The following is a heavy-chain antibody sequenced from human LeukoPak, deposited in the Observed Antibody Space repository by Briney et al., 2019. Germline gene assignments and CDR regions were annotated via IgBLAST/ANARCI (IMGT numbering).Heavy chain of an antibody. Sequence: SGALSVTSTVNGWYISGYDWSWIRQPPGKGLKRIGYIYYSGSTNYNPSLKSRVTISVDTSKNQFSLKLSSVTAADTAVYYCARGGEQWLSRQGFDPWGQGTLVTVSS. CDR1: GWYISGYD. D-gene: IGHD6-19*01. CDR2: IYYSGST. CDR3: ARGGEQWLSRQGFDP. J-gene: IGHJ5*02. V-gene: IGHV4-59*01.